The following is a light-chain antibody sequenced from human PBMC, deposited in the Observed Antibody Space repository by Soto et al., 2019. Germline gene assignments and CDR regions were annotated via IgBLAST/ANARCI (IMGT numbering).Light chain of an antibody. V-gene: IGLV2-11*01. CDR2: DVS. CDR3: CSYAGSYKGYV. J-gene: IGLJ1*01. Sequence: QSALTQPRSVSGSPGQSVTISCTGTSSDVGGYNYVSWYQQHPGKAPKLMIYDVSKRPSGVPDRFSGSKSGNTASLTISGLKAEDEADYYCCSYAGSYKGYVFGTGTKLTAL. CDR1: SSDVGGYNY.